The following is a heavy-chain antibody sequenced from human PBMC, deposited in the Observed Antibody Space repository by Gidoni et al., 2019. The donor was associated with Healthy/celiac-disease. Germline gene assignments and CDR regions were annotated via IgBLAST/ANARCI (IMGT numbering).Heavy chain of an antibody. CDR1: GFTVSSSY. J-gene: IGHJ4*02. CDR2: IYSGGST. CDR3: ARASTGPIPI. D-gene: IGHD3-9*01. V-gene: IGHV3-66*01. Sequence: EVQLVESGVGLVQPGGSLRLSCAASGFTVSSSYMSWVRQAPGKGLEVVAVIYSGGSTYYADSVKGRFTISRDNSKNTLYLQMNSLRAEDTAVYYCARASTGPIPIWGQGTLVTVSS.